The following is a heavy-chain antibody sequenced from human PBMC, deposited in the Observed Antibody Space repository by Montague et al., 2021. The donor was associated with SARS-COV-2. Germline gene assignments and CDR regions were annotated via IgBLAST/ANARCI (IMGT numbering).Heavy chain of an antibody. D-gene: IGHD6-25*01. Sequence: TLSLTCTVSGASISTGIYYWSWIREPAGKGLEWIGRIGTTGHTDYXCSVESRVFMSVDTSTNQFSLSLSSVTAADTAVYFCARFGSGTLEFDLWGQGTLGTVSS. CDR1: GASISTGIYY. CDR3: ARFGSGTLEFDL. V-gene: IGHV4-61*02. CDR2: IGTTGHT. J-gene: IGHJ4*02.